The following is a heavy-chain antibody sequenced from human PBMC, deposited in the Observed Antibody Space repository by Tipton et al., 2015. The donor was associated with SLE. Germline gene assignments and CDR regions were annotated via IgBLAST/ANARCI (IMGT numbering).Heavy chain of an antibody. CDR3: ARQSSSWYYFDY. J-gene: IGHJ4*02. V-gene: IGHV3-21*01. CDR2: ISSCSSYI. D-gene: IGHD6-13*01. CDR1: GFTFSSYS. Sequence: SLRLSCAASGFTFSSYSMNWVRQAPGKGLEWVSSISSCSSYIYYADSVKGRFTISRDNARNSLYLQMNSLRAEDTAVYYCARQSSSWYYFDYWGQGTLVTVSS.